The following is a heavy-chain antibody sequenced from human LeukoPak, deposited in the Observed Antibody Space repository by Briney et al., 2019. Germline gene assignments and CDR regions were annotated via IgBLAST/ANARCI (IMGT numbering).Heavy chain of an antibody. D-gene: IGHD4-17*01. Sequence: ASVKVSCKASGYTFTSYDINWVRQATGQGLEWMGWMNPNSGNTGYAQKFQGRVTITRNTSISTAYMELSSLRSEDTAVYYCARDGARSNYGDYVGDYWGQGTLVTVSS. CDR3: ARDGARSNYGDYVGDY. J-gene: IGHJ4*02. CDR2: MNPNSGNT. CDR1: GYTFTSYD. V-gene: IGHV1-8*03.